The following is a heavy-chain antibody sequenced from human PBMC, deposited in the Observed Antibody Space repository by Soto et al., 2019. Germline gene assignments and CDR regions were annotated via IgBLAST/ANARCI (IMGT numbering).Heavy chain of an antibody. CDR3: ARALTGYSSSWYGYYYGMDV. Sequence: ASVKVSCKASGYTFTGYYMHGVRQAPGQGLEWMGWINPNSGGTNYAQKFQGRVTMTRDTSISTAYMELSRLRSDDTAVHYCARALTGYSSSWYGYYYGMDVWGQGTTVTVSS. D-gene: IGHD6-13*01. J-gene: IGHJ6*02. V-gene: IGHV1-2*02. CDR2: INPNSGGT. CDR1: GYTFTGYY.